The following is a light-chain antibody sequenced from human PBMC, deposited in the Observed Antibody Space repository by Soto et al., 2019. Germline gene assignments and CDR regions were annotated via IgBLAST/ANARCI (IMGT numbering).Light chain of an antibody. Sequence: DIQMTQSPSTLSASVGDRVTITCRASQSIGRFLAWYQHQPGKAPKLLIYDASTLESGVPSRFSGTGSGTEFTFSITILQPEDFGTYYCQHCDMGWTFGQGTKVDFK. CDR1: QSIGRF. J-gene: IGKJ1*01. CDR3: QHCDMGWT. V-gene: IGKV1-5*01. CDR2: DAS.